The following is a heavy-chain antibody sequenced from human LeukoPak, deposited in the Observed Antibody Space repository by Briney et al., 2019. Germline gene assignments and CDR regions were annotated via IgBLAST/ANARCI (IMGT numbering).Heavy chain of an antibody. CDR2: ISGSGGST. Sequence: QTGGSLRLSCAASGFTFSSYAMSWVRQAPGKGLECVSAISGSGGSTYYADSVKGRFTISRDNSKNTLYLQMNSLRAEDTAVYYCAPSGNPSLFDYWGQGTLVTVSS. CDR3: APSGNPSLFDY. V-gene: IGHV3-23*01. J-gene: IGHJ4*02. D-gene: IGHD4-23*01. CDR1: GFTFSSYA.